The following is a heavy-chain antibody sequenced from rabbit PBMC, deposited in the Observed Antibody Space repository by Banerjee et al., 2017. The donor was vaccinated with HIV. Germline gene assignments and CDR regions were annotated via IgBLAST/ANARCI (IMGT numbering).Heavy chain of an antibody. Sequence: QEQLVESGGGLVQPGGSLKLSCTASGFSFSNKAVMCWVRQAPGKGLEWIACINAITGKAVYASWAKGRFTFSRTSSTTVTLQMISLTAADTATYFCARDLVVAIGWNFNLWGQGTLVTVS. V-gene: IGHV1S45*01. J-gene: IGHJ4*01. CDR1: GFSFSNKAV. CDR2: INAITGKA. D-gene: IGHD5-1*01. CDR3: ARDLVVAIGWNFNL.